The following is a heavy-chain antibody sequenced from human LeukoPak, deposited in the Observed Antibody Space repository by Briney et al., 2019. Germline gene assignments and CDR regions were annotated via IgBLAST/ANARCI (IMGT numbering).Heavy chain of an antibody. CDR2: ILYDGSNE. V-gene: IGHV3-30-3*01. D-gene: IGHD5-12*01. CDR3: ARGEFSGLDY. CDR1: GFTFSTFA. J-gene: IGHJ4*02. Sequence: GRSLRLSCAASGFTFSTFAMHWVRQAPGKGLGWVAVILYDGSNEHYTDSVRGRFTISRDNPKNTLWLQMNSLTADDTAVHYCARGEFSGLDYWGQGTLVTVSS.